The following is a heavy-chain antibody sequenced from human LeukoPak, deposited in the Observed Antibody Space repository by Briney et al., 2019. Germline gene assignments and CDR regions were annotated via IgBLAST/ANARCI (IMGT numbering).Heavy chain of an antibody. CDR3: ARDDDADWNIDY. CDR1: GGTFSSYA. D-gene: IGHD1/OR15-1a*01. CDR2: IIPILGIA. V-gene: IGHV1-69*04. J-gene: IGHJ4*02. Sequence: SVKVCCKASGGTFSSYAISWVRQAPGQGLEWMGRIIPILGIANYAQKFQGRVTITADKSTSTAYMELSSLRSEDTAVYYCARDDDADWNIDYWGQGTLVTVSS.